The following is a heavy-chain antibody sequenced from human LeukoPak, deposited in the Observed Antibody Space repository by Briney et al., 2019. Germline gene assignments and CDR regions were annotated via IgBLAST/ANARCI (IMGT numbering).Heavy chain of an antibody. CDR3: ARKTGGYVIGARYGGFDP. V-gene: IGHV4-34*01. CDR1: GGSFSGYY. J-gene: IGHJ5*02. CDR2: INHSGST. D-gene: IGHD5-12*01. Sequence: SETLSLTCAVYGGSFSGYYWSWIRQPPGKGLEWIGEINHSGSTNYNPSLKSRVTISVDTSKNQFSLKLSSVTAADTAVYYCARKTGGYVIGARYGGFDPWGQGTLVTVSS.